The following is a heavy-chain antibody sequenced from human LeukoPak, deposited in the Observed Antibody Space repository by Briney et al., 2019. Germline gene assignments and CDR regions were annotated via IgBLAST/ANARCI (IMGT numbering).Heavy chain of an antibody. CDR3: AREPPSGSWYGTCDY. CDR1: GFTFSSYN. D-gene: IGHD6-13*01. V-gene: IGHV3-48*02. J-gene: IGHJ4*02. CDR2: ISTSSSTI. Sequence: GGSLRLSCAASGFTFSSYNMNWVRQDPGKGLEWLSYISTSSSTIYYADSVKGRFTISRDNAKNSLYLQMNSLRDEDTAVYYCAREPPSGSWYGTCDYWGQGTLVTVSS.